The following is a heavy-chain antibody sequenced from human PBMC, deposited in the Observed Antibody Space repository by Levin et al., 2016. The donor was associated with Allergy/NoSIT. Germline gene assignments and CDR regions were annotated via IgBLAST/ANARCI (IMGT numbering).Heavy chain of an antibody. CDR2: ITSTSTVI. CDR3: ARGDSAGWYFDY. J-gene: IGHJ4*02. V-gene: IGHV3-48*01. Sequence: GGSLRLVLCSLWIHLQCPCHELGPPGSREGPEWISFITSTSTVIYYADSVKGRFTISRDNAKNSLYLQMNNLRAEDTAVYYCARGDSAGWYFDYWGQGTLVTVSS. D-gene: IGHD6-25*01. CDR1: IHLQCPC.